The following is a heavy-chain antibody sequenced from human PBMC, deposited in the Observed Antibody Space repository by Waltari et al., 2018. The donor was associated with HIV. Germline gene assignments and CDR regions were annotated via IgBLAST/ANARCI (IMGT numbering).Heavy chain of an antibody. CDR2: IKTKTDGGTV. D-gene: IGHD3-10*02. CDR1: GLPCRNAW. Sequence: EVQLVESGGGLGKPGGYLSPPVGVLGLPCRNAWFSWVRQAPGKGLEWVGRIKTKTDGGTVDYAAPVTGRFTISRDDSQSTLYLEINSLKTEDTAVYYCTTIQFYYVFEFWGQGTLVTVSS. CDR3: TTIQFYYVFEF. V-gene: IGHV3-15*01. J-gene: IGHJ4*02.